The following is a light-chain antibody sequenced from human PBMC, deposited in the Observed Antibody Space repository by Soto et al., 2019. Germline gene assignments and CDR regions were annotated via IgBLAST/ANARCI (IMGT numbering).Light chain of an antibody. V-gene: IGLV2-8*01. Sequence: QPVLTQPPSASGSPGQSVTISCTGTSSDVGAYNYVSWYQQHAGKAPKLVIYEVTKRPSGVSDRFSGSKSANTASLTVSGLQAEDEADYYCSSFASSNTWVFGGGTKLTVL. CDR3: SSFASSNTWV. J-gene: IGLJ3*02. CDR1: SSDVGAYNY. CDR2: EVT.